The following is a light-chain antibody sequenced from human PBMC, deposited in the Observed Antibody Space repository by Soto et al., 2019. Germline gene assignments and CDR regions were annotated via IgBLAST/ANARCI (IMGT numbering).Light chain of an antibody. CDR2: LGS. V-gene: IGKV2-28*01. J-gene: IGKJ4*01. CDR3: MQSLRART. Sequence: DIVMTQSPLSLPVTPGEPASISCRSSQSLLHSNGYNYLDWYLQKPGQSPQLLIYLGSNRASGVTDRFSGSGSGTDFTLKISRVEAEDVGVYYCMQSLRARTFGGGTKVEIK. CDR1: QSLLHSNGYNY.